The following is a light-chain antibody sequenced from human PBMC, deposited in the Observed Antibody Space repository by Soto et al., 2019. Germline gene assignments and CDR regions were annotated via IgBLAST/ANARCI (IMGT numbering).Light chain of an antibody. V-gene: IGKV3-20*01. CDR1: QSVSSSY. Sequence: EIVLTQSPGTLSLSPGERATLSCRASQSVSSSYLAWYQQKPGQAPRLLIYGASSRATGIPDRFSGSGSGTDFTLTISRREPEDLAVYYCQQYGSSRITFGHGTRLEI. CDR3: QQYGSSRIT. J-gene: IGKJ5*01. CDR2: GAS.